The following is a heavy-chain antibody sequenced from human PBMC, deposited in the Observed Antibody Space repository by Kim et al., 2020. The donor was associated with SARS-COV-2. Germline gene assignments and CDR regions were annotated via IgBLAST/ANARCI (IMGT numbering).Heavy chain of an antibody. V-gene: IGHV4-34*01. CDR2: INHSGST. Sequence: SETLSLTCAVYGGSFSGYYWSWIRQPPGKGLEWIGEINHSGSTNYNPSLKSRVTISVDTSKNQFSLKLSSVTAADTAVYYCARGDCSSTSCYYYYYYYMDVWGKGTTVTVSS. CDR3: ARGDCSSTSCYYYYYYYMDV. CDR1: GGSFSGYY. D-gene: IGHD2-2*01. J-gene: IGHJ6*03.